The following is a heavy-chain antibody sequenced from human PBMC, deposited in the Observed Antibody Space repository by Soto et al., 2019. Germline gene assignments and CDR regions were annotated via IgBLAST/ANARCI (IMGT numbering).Heavy chain of an antibody. CDR3: ARVRQRRGNSDSYNWFDP. CDR2: IIPIFGTA. J-gene: IGHJ5*02. V-gene: IGHV1-69*13. D-gene: IGHD2-21*02. Sequence: SVKVSCKASGGTFSSYAISWVRQAPGQGLEWMGGIIPIFGTANYAQKFQGRVTITADESTSTAYMELSRLSTVDTAVYYCARVRQRRGNSDSYNWFDPWGQGTLVTVSS. CDR1: GGTFSSYA.